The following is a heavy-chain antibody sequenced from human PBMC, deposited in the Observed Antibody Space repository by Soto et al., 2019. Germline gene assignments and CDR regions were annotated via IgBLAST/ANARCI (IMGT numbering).Heavy chain of an antibody. D-gene: IGHD5-12*01. CDR3: ARVEFGVEMATIWTYFDY. CDR1: GYSFTSYL. Sequence: GESLKISCKGSGYSFTSYLISWVRQMPGKGLEWMGRIDPSDSYTNYSPSFQGHVTISADKSISTAYLQWSSLKASDTAMYYCARVEFGVEMATIWTYFDYWGQGTLVTVSS. V-gene: IGHV5-10-1*01. CDR2: IDPSDSYT. J-gene: IGHJ4*02.